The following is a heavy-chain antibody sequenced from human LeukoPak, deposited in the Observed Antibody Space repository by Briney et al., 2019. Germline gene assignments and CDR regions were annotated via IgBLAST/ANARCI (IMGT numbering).Heavy chain of an antibody. D-gene: IGHD5-24*01. Sequence: ASVKVSCKSSGYTFTGNYIHWVRQAPGQGLEWMGWIIPNSGGTNYAQKFQGRVTMTRDTSISTAYMELSSLRSDDTAVYYCATDYKYHDWGQGTLVTVSS. V-gene: IGHV1-2*02. CDR1: GYTFTGNY. CDR2: IIPNSGGT. J-gene: IGHJ4*02. CDR3: ATDYKYHD.